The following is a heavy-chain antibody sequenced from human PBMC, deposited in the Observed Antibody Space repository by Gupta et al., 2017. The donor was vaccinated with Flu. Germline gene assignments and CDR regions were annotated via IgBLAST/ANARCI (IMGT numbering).Heavy chain of an antibody. V-gene: IGHV3-7*01. D-gene: IGHD2-21*02. CDR1: GFTFSSSW. CDR2: IKQDGSEK. CDR3: VRDGCCGGDCYSWWFDP. J-gene: IGHJ5*02. Sequence: EVQLVESGGGLVQPGGSLRLSCAASGFTFSSSWMSWVRQAPGKGLEWVANIKQDGSEKYYVDSVKGRFTISRDNAQDSLYLQMNSLRAEDSAVYYCVRDGCCGGDCYSWWFDPWGQGTLVTVSS.